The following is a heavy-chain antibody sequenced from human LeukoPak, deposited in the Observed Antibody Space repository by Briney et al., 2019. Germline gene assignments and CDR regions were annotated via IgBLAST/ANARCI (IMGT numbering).Heavy chain of an antibody. Sequence: GGSLRLSCAASGFTFSSYSMNWVRQAPGKGLEWVSSISSSSSYIYYADSVKGRFTISRDNAKNSLYLQMNSLRAEDTAVYYCARAVVVTPYFDYWGQGTLVTVSS. J-gene: IGHJ4*02. D-gene: IGHD4-23*01. CDR2: ISSSSSYI. CDR3: ARAVVVTPYFDY. V-gene: IGHV3-21*01. CDR1: GFTFSSYS.